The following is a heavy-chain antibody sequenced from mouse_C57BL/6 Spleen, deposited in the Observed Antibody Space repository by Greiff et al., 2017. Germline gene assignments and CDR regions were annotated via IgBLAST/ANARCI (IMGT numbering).Heavy chain of an antibody. V-gene: IGHV1-82*01. CDR1: GYAFSSSW. D-gene: IGHD2-4*01. Sequence: QVQLKQSGPELVKPGASVKISCKASGYAFSSSWMNWVKQRPGKGLEWIGRIYPGDGDTNYNGKFKGKATLTADKSSSTAYMQLSSLTSEDSAVYFCAGDYDGGYFDYWGQGTTLTVSS. J-gene: IGHJ2*01. CDR3: AGDYDGGYFDY. CDR2: IYPGDGDT.